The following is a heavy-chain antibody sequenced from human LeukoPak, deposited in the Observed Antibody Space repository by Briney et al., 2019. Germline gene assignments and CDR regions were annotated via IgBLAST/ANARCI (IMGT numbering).Heavy chain of an antibody. J-gene: IGHJ4*02. CDR2: ISSSGSTI. Sequence: GGSLRLSRAASGFTFSSYEMNWVRQAPGKGLEWVSYISSSGSTIYYADSVKGRFTISRDNAKNSLYLQMNSLRAEDTAVYYCARDHGYGDIFDYWGQGTLVTVSP. V-gene: IGHV3-48*03. CDR3: ARDHGYGDIFDY. CDR1: GFTFSSYE. D-gene: IGHD4-17*01.